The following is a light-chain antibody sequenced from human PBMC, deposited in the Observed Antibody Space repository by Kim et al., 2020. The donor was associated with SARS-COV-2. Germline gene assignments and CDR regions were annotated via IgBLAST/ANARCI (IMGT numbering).Light chain of an antibody. J-gene: IGLJ3*02. V-gene: IGLV1-47*01. Sequence: QRVTIPCSGSRYNIGSNYVYWYQQLPGTAPKLLIYRNNQRPSGVPDRFSGSKSGTSASLAISGLRSEDEADYYCAAWDDSLSVYWVFGGGTQLTVL. CDR1: RYNIGSNY. CDR2: RNN. CDR3: AAWDDSLSVYWV.